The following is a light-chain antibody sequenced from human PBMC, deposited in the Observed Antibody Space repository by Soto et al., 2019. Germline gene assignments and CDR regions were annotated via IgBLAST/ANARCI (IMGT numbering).Light chain of an antibody. V-gene: IGLV1-40*01. Sequence: QSVLTQPPSGSGAPGQTVTISCAGSSSNIGAGYEIHWYQQIPGAVPKLLIYGNSNRPSGVPDRFFGSKYDTSASLAITGLQAEDEADYYCQSYDNSLRVSVFGGGTQLTVL. CDR1: SSNIGAGYE. CDR3: QSYDNSLRVSV. CDR2: GNS. J-gene: IGLJ2*01.